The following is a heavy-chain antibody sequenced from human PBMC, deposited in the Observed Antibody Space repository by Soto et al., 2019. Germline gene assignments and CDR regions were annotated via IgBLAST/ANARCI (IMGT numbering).Heavy chain of an antibody. Sequence: SETLSLTCAVYGGSFSGYYWSWIRQPPGKGLEWIGEINHSGSTNYNPSLKSRVTISVDTFKNQFSLKLSSVTAADTAVYYCARGPHYDFWSGYDQDYYYYGMDVWGQGTTVTVS. CDR3: ARGPHYDFWSGYDQDYYYYGMDV. V-gene: IGHV4-34*01. CDR1: GGSFSGYY. D-gene: IGHD3-3*01. CDR2: INHSGST. J-gene: IGHJ6*02.